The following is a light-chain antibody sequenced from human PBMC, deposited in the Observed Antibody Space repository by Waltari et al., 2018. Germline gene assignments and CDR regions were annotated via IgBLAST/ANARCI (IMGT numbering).Light chain of an antibody. Sequence: QSVLTQPPSVSGAPGQRVTIPCPGSASNIGAGFDVHWYQQFPGPAPKLLIYGFTNRPSGVPERFSGSQSGTSASLAITGLHAEDEADYYCQSYDFSMSALFGGGTKLTVL. J-gene: IGLJ3*02. CDR2: GFT. CDR3: QSYDFSMSAL. CDR1: ASNIGAGFD. V-gene: IGLV1-40*01.